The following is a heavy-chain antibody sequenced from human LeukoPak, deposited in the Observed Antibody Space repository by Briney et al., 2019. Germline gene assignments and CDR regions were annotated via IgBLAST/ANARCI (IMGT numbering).Heavy chain of an antibody. J-gene: IGHJ3*02. CDR1: GYSFTSYW. Sequence: GESLKISCKGSGYSFTSYWIGWVRQMPGKGLEWMGIIYLGDSDTRYSPSFQGQVTISADKSISTAYLQWSSLKASDTATYYCARRGMGYCSSTSCPAGFDIWGQGTMVTVSS. CDR2: IYLGDSDT. D-gene: IGHD2-2*01. CDR3: ARRGMGYCSSTSCPAGFDI. V-gene: IGHV5-51*01.